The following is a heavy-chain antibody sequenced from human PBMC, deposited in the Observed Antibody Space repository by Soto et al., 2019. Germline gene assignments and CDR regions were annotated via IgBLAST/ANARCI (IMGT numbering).Heavy chain of an antibody. CDR1: GFTFSSYA. CDR3: ASSGYYPDY. J-gene: IGHJ4*02. CDR2: ISYDGSNK. V-gene: IGHV3-30-3*01. Sequence: PGGSLRLSCAASGFTFSSYAMDWVRQAPGKGLEWVAVISYDGSNKYYADSVKGRFTISRDNSKNTLYLQMNSLRAEDTAVYYCASSGYYPDYWGQGTLVTVSS. D-gene: IGHD3-22*01.